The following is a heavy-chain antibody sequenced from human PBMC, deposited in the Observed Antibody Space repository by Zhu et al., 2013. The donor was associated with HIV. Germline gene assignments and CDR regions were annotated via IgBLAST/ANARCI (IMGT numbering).Heavy chain of an antibody. CDR2: ISAYKGNT. CDR1: GYSFTSYG. V-gene: IGHV1-18*01. Sequence: QVQLVQSRAEVKKPGASVKVSCKASGYSFTSYGISWVRQAPGQGLEWLGWISAYKGNTNYARNLQGRVTMTTDTSTSTAYMELRSLRSDDTALYYCARTDYYESSGYYDYWGQGTLVTVSS. J-gene: IGHJ4*02. CDR3: ARTDYYESSGYYDY. D-gene: IGHD3-22*01.